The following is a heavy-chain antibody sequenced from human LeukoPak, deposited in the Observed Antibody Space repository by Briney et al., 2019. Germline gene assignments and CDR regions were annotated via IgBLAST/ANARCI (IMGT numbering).Heavy chain of an antibody. V-gene: IGHV3-9*01. J-gene: IGHJ6*04. Sequence: GGSLRLTCAASGFTFDDYAMHWVRQAPGKGLEWVSGISSNSENRGYAESVKGRFTISRDDAKNSLFLQMNSLKTEDTALYYCAKDIGFGITMFRAMDVWGKGTTVTISS. CDR3: AKDIGFGITMFRAMDV. D-gene: IGHD3-10*01. CDR1: GFTFDDYA. CDR2: ISSNSENR.